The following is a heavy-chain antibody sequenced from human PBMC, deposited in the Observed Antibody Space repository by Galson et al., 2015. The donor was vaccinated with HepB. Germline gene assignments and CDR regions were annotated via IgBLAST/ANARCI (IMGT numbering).Heavy chain of an antibody. J-gene: IGHJ3*01. V-gene: IGHV3-23*01. CDR3: VKWARPGYGYFSEGFDV. CDR2: ISDGGDDT. D-gene: IGHD2-2*03. Sequence: SLRLSCAASGFTFSNYAMSWVRQAPGKGLEWVSAISDGGDDTYYADSVRGRLTISGDNFKNTLYLQMNSLRAEDTAAYYCVKWARPGYGYFSEGFDVWGQGTMVTVSS. CDR1: GFTFSNYA.